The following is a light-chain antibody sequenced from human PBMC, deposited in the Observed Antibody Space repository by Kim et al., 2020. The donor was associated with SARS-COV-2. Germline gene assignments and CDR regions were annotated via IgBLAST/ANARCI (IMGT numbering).Light chain of an antibody. V-gene: IGKV3-15*01. Sequence: SPGEGATLSCRASQSVSSNLAWYQQKPGQAPRLLIYGASTRATGIPARFSGSGSGTDFTLTIYSLQSEDFAVYYCQQYNKWPPFTFGGGTKVDIK. J-gene: IGKJ4*01. CDR3: QQYNKWPPFT. CDR1: QSVSSN. CDR2: GAS.